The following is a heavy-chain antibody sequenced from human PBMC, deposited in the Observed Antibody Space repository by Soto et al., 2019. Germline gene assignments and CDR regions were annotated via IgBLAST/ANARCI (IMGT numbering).Heavy chain of an antibody. CDR1: GGTFSSYA. D-gene: IGHD2-2*02. J-gene: IGHJ4*02. V-gene: IGHV1-69*10. Sequence: ASVKVSCKASGGTFSSYAISWVRQAPGQGLEWMGGIIPIFGIANYAQKFQGRVTITADKSTSTAYMELSSLRSEDTAVYYCARAGVPATAIPLYYFDYWGQGTLVTVSS. CDR2: IIPIFGIA. CDR3: ARAGVPATAIPLYYFDY.